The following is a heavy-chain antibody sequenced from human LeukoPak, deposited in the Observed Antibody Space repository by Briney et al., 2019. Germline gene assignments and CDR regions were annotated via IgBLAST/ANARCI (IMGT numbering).Heavy chain of an antibody. V-gene: IGHV3-21*01. Sequence: PGGSLRLSCVASGFTFSKYSMAWVRQAPGKGLEWVSYITTSSSYIYYADSMQGRFTIFRDNAKNSLYLQINNLRAEDTAVYFCARRDYYFYSMDVWGKGTTVTVSS. CDR3: ARRDYYFYSMDV. CDR2: ITTSSSYI. CDR1: GFTFSKYS. J-gene: IGHJ6*03.